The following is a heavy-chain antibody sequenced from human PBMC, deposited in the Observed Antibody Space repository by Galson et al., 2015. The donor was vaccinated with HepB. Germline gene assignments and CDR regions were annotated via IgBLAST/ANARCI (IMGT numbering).Heavy chain of an antibody. V-gene: IGHV1-69*13. D-gene: IGHD2-2*01. CDR2: IIPIFGTA. J-gene: IGHJ5*02. CDR1: GGTFSSYA. Sequence: SVKVSCKASGGTFSSYAISWVRQAPGQGLEWMGGIIPIFGTANYAQKFQGRVTITADESTSTAYMELSSLRSEDTAVYYCARDPHPRYCSSTSCYGTMGGGYNWFDPWGQGTLVTVSS. CDR3: ARDPHPRYCSSTSCYGTMGGGYNWFDP.